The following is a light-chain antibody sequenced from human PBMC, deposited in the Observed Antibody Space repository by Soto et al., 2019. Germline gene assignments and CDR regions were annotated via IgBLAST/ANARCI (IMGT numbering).Light chain of an antibody. Sequence: QSVLTQPPSASGNPGQRGTISCSGRSSNIGSNTVNWYQQLPGAAPKLLIYRNNQRPSGVPDRFSGSKSGTSASLAISGLQSEDEADYYCAAWDDSLNGVVFGGGTKLTVL. CDR1: SSNIGSNT. CDR2: RNN. CDR3: AAWDDSLNGVV. V-gene: IGLV1-44*01. J-gene: IGLJ3*02.